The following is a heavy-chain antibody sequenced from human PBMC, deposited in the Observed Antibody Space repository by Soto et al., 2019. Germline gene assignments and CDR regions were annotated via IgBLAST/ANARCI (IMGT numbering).Heavy chain of an antibody. V-gene: IGHV1-18*01. CDR2: ISAYNGNT. D-gene: IGHD3-9*01. Sequence: ASVKVSCKASGYTFTSYGISWVRQAPGQGLEWMEWISAYNGNTNYAQKLQGRVTMTTDTSTSTAYMELRSLRSDDTAVYYCARDRSGRDWLLPGLTDYWGQGTLVTVPQ. J-gene: IGHJ4*02. CDR1: GYTFTSYG. CDR3: ARDRSGRDWLLPGLTDY.